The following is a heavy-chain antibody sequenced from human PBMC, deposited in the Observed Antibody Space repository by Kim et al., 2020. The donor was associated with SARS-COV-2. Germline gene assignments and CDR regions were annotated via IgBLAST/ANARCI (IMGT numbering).Heavy chain of an antibody. CDR2: MNPNSGNT. Sequence: ASVKVSCKASGYTFTSYDINWVRQATGQGLEWMGWMNPNSGNTGYAQKFQGRVTMTRNTSISTAYMELSSLRSEDTAVYYCARVPRNDYVWGSYRSGAFDIWGQGTMVTVSS. CDR1: GYTFTSYD. CDR3: ARVPRNDYVWGSYRSGAFDI. V-gene: IGHV1-8*01. D-gene: IGHD3-16*02. J-gene: IGHJ3*02.